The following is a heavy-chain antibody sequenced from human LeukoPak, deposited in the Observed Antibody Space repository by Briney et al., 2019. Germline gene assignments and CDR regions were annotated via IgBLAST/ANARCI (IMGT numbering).Heavy chain of an antibody. D-gene: IGHD3-10*01. CDR2: IYNIGST. Sequence: SQTLSLTCTVSGGSISSGDYYWSWIRQHPGKGLEWIGNIYNIGSTYYNPSLKSRVTISVDTSKDQFSLKLSSVTAADTAVYYCARFPPRTYYYGSGSYYLDYWGQGTLVTVSS. J-gene: IGHJ4*02. CDR3: ARFPPRTYYYGSGSYYLDY. CDR1: GGSISSGDYY. V-gene: IGHV4-31*03.